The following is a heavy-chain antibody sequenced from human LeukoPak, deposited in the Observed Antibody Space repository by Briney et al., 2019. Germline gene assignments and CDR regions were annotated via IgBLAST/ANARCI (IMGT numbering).Heavy chain of an antibody. CDR2: IYSSGDA. J-gene: IGHJ4*02. CDR3: ATGYYFGSGSYGYLDY. V-gene: IGHV3-53*01. D-gene: IGHD3-10*01. Sequence: GGSLRLSCAASGFTVSSKYMSWVRQTPGKGLQWVALIYSSGDAYTPDSVKGRSTISRDDSENTLYLQMDSLRAEDTAVYYCATGYYFGSGSYGYLDYWGQGTLVTVSS. CDR1: GFTVSSKY.